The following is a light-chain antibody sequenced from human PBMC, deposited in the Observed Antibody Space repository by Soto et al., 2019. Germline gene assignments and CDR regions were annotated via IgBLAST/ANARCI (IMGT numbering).Light chain of an antibody. J-gene: IGLJ1*01. CDR2: EVS. V-gene: IGLV2-14*01. Sequence: QSALTQPASVSGSPGQSITISCTGTSSDVGGYNYVSWYQQHPGKAPKLMIYEVSNRPSGASNRFSGSKSANTASLTISGLQAEDEADYYCSSYTSSGIYVFGSGTKVTVL. CDR3: SSYTSSGIYV. CDR1: SSDVGGYNY.